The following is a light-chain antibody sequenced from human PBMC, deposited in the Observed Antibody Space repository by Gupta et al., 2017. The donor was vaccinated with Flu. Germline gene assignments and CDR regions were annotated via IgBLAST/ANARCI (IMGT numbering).Light chain of an antibody. CDR3: RSYAGNYRYI. Sequence: TSDVSAYNYVSWFQQHPGKAPQPLIFDVSRRPSEVPDRFSGSKSGTTASLTISGLQVDDEGDYYCRSYAGNYRYIFGTGTTVTVI. V-gene: IGLV2-11*03. CDR1: TSDVSAYNY. CDR2: DVS. J-gene: IGLJ1*01.